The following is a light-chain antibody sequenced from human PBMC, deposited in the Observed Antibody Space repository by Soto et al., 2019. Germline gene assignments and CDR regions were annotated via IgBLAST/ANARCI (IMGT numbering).Light chain of an antibody. Sequence: EIVLTQSPATLSLSPGERATLSCRASQSVSSYLAWYQQNPGQAPRLLIYDASNRATGIPARLSGSGSGTDFTLTISSLEPEDCAVYYCQQRSNWPPLTFGQGTKLEIK. J-gene: IGKJ2*01. CDR1: QSVSSY. V-gene: IGKV3-11*01. CDR2: DAS. CDR3: QQRSNWPPLT.